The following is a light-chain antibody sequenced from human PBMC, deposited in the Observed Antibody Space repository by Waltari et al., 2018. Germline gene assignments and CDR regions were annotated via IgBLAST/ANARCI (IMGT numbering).Light chain of an antibody. J-gene: IGLJ1*01. V-gene: IGLV2-14*03. CDR2: GVS. CDR3: SSFTDSRIYV. Sequence: QAALTQPASVSGSPGQSITISCPGTSSDIGAYSYVSWFQPTPGNAPKLMICGVSIRPSGVPNRFSGSKSGNTASLTISGLQAEDEADYYCSSFTDSRIYVFGSGTKVTVL. CDR1: SSDIGAYSY.